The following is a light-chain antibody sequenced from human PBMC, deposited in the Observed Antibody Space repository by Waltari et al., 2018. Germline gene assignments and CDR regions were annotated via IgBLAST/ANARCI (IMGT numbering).Light chain of an antibody. CDR3: QQSYSTPLT. CDR1: QSISSY. Sequence: DIQMTQSPSSLSASVGDRVTITCRASQSISSYLNWYQQKPGKAPKLLIYAASSLQSGVPSRFSGSGSGTDFTLTISSLQPEDFATYYCQQSYSTPLTFDGGTKAEIK. V-gene: IGKV1-39*01. CDR2: AAS. J-gene: IGKJ4*01.